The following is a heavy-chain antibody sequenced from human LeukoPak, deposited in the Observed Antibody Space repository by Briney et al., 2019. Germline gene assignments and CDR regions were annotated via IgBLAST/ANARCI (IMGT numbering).Heavy chain of an antibody. J-gene: IGHJ4*02. CDR2: IYYSGST. D-gene: IGHD2-15*01. Sequence: ASGTLSLTCAVSGGSISSSNWWSWVRQPPGKGLEWIGEIYYSGSTNYNPSLKSRVTISVDRSKNQFSLRLSSVTAADTAVYYCARRGYCSGGSCFPFDYWGQGTLVTVSS. CDR1: GGSISSSNW. CDR3: ARRGYCSGGSCFPFDY. V-gene: IGHV4-4*02.